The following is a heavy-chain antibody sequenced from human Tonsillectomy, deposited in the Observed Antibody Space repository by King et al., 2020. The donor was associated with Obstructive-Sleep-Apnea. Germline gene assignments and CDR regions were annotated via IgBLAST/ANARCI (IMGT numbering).Heavy chain of an antibody. D-gene: IGHD3-16*01. CDR2: IWDYGSNK. V-gene: IGHV3-33*01. CDR3: AREIVGGAFDI. CDR1: GFTFSTYG. Sequence: VQLLESGGGVVPPGRSLRLFCDASGFTFSTYGIHLARQAPGKRREWVSVIWDYGSNKNYVSSVKGRFTISRENSKNTLYLNMNSLRGEDTAVYYCAREIVGGAFDIWGQGTLVTVSS. J-gene: IGHJ3*02.